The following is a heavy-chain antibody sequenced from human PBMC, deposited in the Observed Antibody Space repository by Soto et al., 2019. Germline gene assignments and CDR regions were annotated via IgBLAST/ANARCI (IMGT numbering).Heavy chain of an antibody. V-gene: IGHV3-7*01. J-gene: IGHJ4*02. D-gene: IGHD2-15*01. CDR1: GFTFSSYW. CDR3: ARDKGYSIFDY. Sequence: GGSLRLSCAASGFTFSSYWMSWVRQAPGKGLEWVANSNQDESESFYVDSVKGRFTISRDNTKNSLYLQMNSLRVEDTAVYFCARDKGYSIFDYWGQGNQVTVSS. CDR2: SNQDESES.